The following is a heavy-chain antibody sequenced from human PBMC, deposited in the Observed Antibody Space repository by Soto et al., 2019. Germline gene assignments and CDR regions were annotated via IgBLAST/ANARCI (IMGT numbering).Heavy chain of an antibody. V-gene: IGHV3-53*04. J-gene: IGHJ6*03. Sequence: PGGSLRLSCAASGFTVSSNYMSWVRQAPGKGLEWVSVIYSGGSTYYADSVKGRFTISRHNSKNTLYLQMNSLRAEDTAVYYCARVTGVTEYDYYYYMGVWGKGTTVTVSS. CDR3: ARVTGVTEYDYYYYMGV. CDR1: GFTVSSNY. CDR2: IYSGGST. D-gene: IGHD4-4*01.